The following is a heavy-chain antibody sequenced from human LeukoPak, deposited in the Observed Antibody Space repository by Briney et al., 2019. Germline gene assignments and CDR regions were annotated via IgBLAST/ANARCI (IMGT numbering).Heavy chain of an antibody. CDR2: IKPDGSEK. CDR1: GDSISNYY. V-gene: IGHV3-7*01. CDR3: ARSRFYFDY. Sequence: PSETLSLTCSVSGDSISNYYWSWVRQAPGKGLEWVAKIKPDGSEKDRVDSVKGRFTISRDNAKNSLYLQLNSLRAEDTAVYYCARSRFYFDYWGQGTLVTVSS. J-gene: IGHJ4*02.